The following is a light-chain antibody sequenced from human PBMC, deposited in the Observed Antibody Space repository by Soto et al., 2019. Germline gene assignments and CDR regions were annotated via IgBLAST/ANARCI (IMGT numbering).Light chain of an antibody. Sequence: EILLTQYPATLSLSPGERATLSCRASPSVTNYLAWYQQKPGQAPRLVIYNALTRATGIPARLSGSGSGTEFTLTISRMEPEDFAVYYCQQYGSSGTFGQGTKVDIK. J-gene: IGKJ1*01. CDR3: QQYGSSGT. V-gene: IGKV3-20*01. CDR1: PSVTNY. CDR2: NAL.